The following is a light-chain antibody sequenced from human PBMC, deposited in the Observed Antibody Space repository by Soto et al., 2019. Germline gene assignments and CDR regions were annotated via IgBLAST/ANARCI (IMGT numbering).Light chain of an antibody. J-gene: IGLJ2*01. CDR3: AAWDDSLNGVV. V-gene: IGLV1-44*01. CDR1: RFNIGRNT. Sequence: QSVLTQPPSASGTPGQRVTISCSGSRFNIGRNTVNWYQQLPGSAPKLLIYSNNQQPSGVPDRFSGSRSGTSASLAISGLQSEDEADYYCAAWDDSLNGVVFGGGTKLTVL. CDR2: SNN.